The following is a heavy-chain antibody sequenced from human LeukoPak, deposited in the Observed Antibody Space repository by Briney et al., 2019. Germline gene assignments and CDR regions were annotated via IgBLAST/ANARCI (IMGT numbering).Heavy chain of an antibody. J-gene: IGHJ5*02. V-gene: IGHV5-51*01. CDR2: IYPGDPDT. Sequence: GESLKISCKGSGYSFTSYWIGWVRQMPGKGLEWMGIIYPGDPDTRYSPSFQGQVTISADKSISTAYLQWSSLKASDTAMYYCARTNGIAAAGSWGWFDPWGQGTLVTVSS. CDR3: ARTNGIAAAGSWGWFDP. D-gene: IGHD6-13*01. CDR1: GYSFTSYW.